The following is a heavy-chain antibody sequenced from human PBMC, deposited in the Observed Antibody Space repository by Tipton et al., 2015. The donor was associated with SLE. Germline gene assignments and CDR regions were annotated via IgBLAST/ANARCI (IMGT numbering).Heavy chain of an antibody. CDR1: GYSISSGYY. J-gene: IGHJ3*02. CDR2: IYHSGNT. Sequence: TLSLTCAVSGYSISSGYYWGWIRQPPGKGLEWIGSIYHSGNTNYNPSLKSRVTISLDTSKNQFSLNLSFVTAADTAVYYCARPNDFWSVQGAFDIWGQGTMVTVSS. V-gene: IGHV4-38-2*01. CDR3: ARPNDFWSVQGAFDI. D-gene: IGHD3-3*01.